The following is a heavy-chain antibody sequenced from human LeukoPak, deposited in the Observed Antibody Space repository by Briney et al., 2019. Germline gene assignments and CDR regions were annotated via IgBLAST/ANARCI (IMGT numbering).Heavy chain of an antibody. Sequence: GGSLRLSCAASGFTFSDYYMSWIHQAPGMGLEWVSYISSSGSTKYYADSVKGRFTITRDNAKNSLYLQMNSLRAEDTAVYYCARDWGDFWSGLRGPGYWGQGTLVTVSS. J-gene: IGHJ4*02. V-gene: IGHV3-11*01. CDR1: GFTFSDYY. CDR3: ARDWGDFWSGLRGPGY. CDR2: ISSSGSTK. D-gene: IGHD3-3*01.